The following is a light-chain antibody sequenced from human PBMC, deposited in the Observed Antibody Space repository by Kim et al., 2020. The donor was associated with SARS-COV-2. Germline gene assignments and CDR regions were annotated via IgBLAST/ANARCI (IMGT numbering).Light chain of an antibody. CDR1: QHVDIS. V-gene: IGKV3-11*01. Sequence: PGDSPTLSCKARQHVDISLAWYQQTPGQAPRLLIYDAAVRAAGIPDRFSGSGSGTDFTLTIGSLAPEDFAIYYCQQRGSWPPALSFGGGTKVDIK. CDR3: QQRGSWPPALS. CDR2: DAA. J-gene: IGKJ4*01.